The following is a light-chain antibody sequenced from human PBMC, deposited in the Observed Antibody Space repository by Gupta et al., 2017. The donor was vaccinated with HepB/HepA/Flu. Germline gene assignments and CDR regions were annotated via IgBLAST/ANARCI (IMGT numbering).Light chain of an antibody. V-gene: IGKV4-1*01. CDR1: QSVFDTSNNKNY. CDR2: WAS. J-gene: IGKJ3*01. CDR3: QQYYGAPFT. Sequence: DVVMTQSPDSLGVSLGERATINCKSSQSVFDTSNNKNYLAWYQQKPGQSPKLLIYWASTRESGVPDRFSGSGSGTDFTLTITSLQAEDVAVYYSQQYYGAPFTFGPGTKVDIK.